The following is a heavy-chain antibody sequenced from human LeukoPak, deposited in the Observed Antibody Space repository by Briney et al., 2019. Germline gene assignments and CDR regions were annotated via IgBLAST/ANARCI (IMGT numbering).Heavy chain of an antibody. Sequence: GGSLRLSCAAFGFTFSNYNMNWVRQAPGKGLEWVSYISSTSSTVYYADSVKGRFTISRDNSKNTVYLQMNSLRAEDTAVYYCARGETSSYDYWGQGTLVTVSS. V-gene: IGHV3-48*01. CDR3: ARGETSSYDY. J-gene: IGHJ4*02. CDR1: GFTFSNYN. CDR2: ISSTSSTV. D-gene: IGHD2-2*01.